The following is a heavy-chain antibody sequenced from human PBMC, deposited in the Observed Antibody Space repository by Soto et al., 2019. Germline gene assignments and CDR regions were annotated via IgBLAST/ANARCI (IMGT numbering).Heavy chain of an antibody. V-gene: IGHV4-59*08. CDR1: GGSISTYY. CDR3: ARLQWGWYYFDY. J-gene: IGHJ4*02. Sequence: SETLSLTCTVSGGSISTYYWSWIRQPPGNGLEWIGYMYYSGSTKSNPSLKSRVTISVDTSKNHFSLKLNSVTAADTAVYYCARLQWGWYYFDYWGQGTLVTVSS. CDR2: MYYSGST. D-gene: IGHD7-27*01.